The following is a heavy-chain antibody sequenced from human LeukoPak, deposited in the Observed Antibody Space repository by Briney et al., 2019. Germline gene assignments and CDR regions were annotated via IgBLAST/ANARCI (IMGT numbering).Heavy chain of an antibody. CDR1: GFTFRTYE. D-gene: IGHD2-2*01. Sequence: GGSLRLSCAASGFTFRTYEMSWVRQAPGKGLEWISYISSSGNAIYYADSVKGRFTISRDNAKDSLYLQMNSLRAEDTAVYYCARGWYCSSTSCLYFDSWGQGTLVTVSS. CDR2: ISSSGNAI. V-gene: IGHV3-48*03. J-gene: IGHJ4*02. CDR3: ARGWYCSSTSCLYFDS.